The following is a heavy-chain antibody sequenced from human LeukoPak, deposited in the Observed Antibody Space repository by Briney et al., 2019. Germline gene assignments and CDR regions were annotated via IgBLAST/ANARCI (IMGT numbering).Heavy chain of an antibody. Sequence: GGSLRLSCAVSGFNFRDRWMGWVRQAPGKGLEWVGHIKNDGSESYYVDSLKGRFSISRDNTNNALYLQMNSLRVEDTAVYYCAKNNGWFHLAQWGQGTLVTVSS. CDR2: IKNDGSES. J-gene: IGHJ4*02. V-gene: IGHV3-7*03. CDR3: AKNNGWFHLAQ. D-gene: IGHD6-19*01. CDR1: GFNFRDRW.